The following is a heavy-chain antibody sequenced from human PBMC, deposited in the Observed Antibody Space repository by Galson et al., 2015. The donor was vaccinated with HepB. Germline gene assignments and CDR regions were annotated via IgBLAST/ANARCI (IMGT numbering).Heavy chain of an antibody. CDR2: ISSDSTYI. J-gene: IGHJ4*02. D-gene: IGHD7-27*01. V-gene: IGHV3-21*01. Sequence: SLRLSCAVSGFIFNNYNMSWFRQAPGKGLEWVSDISSDSTYIFYAASVKGRFTISRDNAKNSMSLQINNLRAEDTALYYSARDRPLGTPLDYWGQGTLVTVSS. CDR1: GFIFNNYN. CDR3: ARDRPLGTPLDY.